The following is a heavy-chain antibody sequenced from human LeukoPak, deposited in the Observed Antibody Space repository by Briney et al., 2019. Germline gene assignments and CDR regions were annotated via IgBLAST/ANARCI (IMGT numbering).Heavy chain of an antibody. CDR1: GFTFSSFA. CDR2: ISGSGGST. V-gene: IGHV3-23*01. D-gene: IGHD2-2*01. Sequence: GGSLKLSCAASGFTFSSFAMSWVRQAPGKGLEWVSTISGSGGSTYYADSVKGRFTISGDNSKNPLYLQMNSLRAEATAVYYCPKRGPVPAGTLYYYYGMDVWGQGSTVTVSS. CDR3: PKRGPVPAGTLYYYYGMDV. J-gene: IGHJ6*02.